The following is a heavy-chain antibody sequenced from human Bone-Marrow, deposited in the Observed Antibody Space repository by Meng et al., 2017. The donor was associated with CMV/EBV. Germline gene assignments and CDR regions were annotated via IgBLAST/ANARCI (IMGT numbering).Heavy chain of an antibody. J-gene: IGHJ6*02. D-gene: IGHD3-16*01. CDR2: IYYSGSS. CDR3: ARVSPSVVWGMDV. CDR1: GGSISSGDFY. Sequence: SETLSLTCTVSGGSISSGDFYWSYIRQPPGKGLEWIGYIYYSGSSYYNPSLKSRVTISVDTSKNQFSLKLTSVTAADTAVYYCARVSPSVVWGMDVWGQGTTVTVSS. V-gene: IGHV4-30-4*08.